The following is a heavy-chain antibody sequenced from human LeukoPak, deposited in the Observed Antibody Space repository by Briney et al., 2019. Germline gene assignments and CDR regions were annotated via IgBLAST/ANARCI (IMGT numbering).Heavy chain of an antibody. J-gene: IGHJ4*02. D-gene: IGHD5-12*01. Sequence: SQTLSLTCTVSGDSISSGDYFWNWIRQHPGRGLEWIVYIYYSGSTYYNPSLKSRVTISVDTSKNQFSLKLSSVTAADTAVYYCARRSSGYHIDFWGQGTLVTVSS. V-gene: IGHV4-31*03. CDR3: ARRSSGYHIDF. CDR2: IYYSGST. CDR1: GDSISSGDYF.